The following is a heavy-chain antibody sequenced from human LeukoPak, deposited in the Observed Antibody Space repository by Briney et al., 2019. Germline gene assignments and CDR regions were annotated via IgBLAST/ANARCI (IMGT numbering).Heavy chain of an antibody. Sequence: ASVKVSCKASGYTFTSYGISWVRQAPGQGLEWMGWISAYNGNTNYAQKLQGRVTMTTDTSTSTAYMELRSLRSDDAAVYYCARKVAAAGTSWFDPWGQGTLVTVSS. CDR1: GYTFTSYG. V-gene: IGHV1-18*01. CDR3: ARKVAAAGTSWFDP. CDR2: ISAYNGNT. D-gene: IGHD6-13*01. J-gene: IGHJ5*02.